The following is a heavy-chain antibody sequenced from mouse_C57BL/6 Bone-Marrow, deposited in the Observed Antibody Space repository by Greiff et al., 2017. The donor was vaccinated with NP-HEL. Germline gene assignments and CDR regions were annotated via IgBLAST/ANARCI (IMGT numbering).Heavy chain of an antibody. J-gene: IGHJ4*01. CDR3: ARRRPPPYAMDY. Sequence: EVQLQQSGPELVKPGASVKISCKASGYTFTDYYMNWVKQSHGKSLEWIGDINPNNGGTSYNQKFKGKATLTVDKSSSTAYMELRSLTSEDSAVYYCARRRPPPYAMDYWGQGTSVTVSS. CDR1: GYTFTDYY. CDR2: INPNNGGT. V-gene: IGHV1-26*01.